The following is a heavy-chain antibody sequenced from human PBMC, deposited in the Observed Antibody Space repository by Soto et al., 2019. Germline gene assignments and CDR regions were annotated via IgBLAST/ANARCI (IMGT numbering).Heavy chain of an antibody. CDR2: IYPGDSDT. CDR3: ARHWSIRYLFWTVYDPLGVFKYHYGIDV. D-gene: IGHD3-9*01. Sequence: PGESLKISCKGSEYTFSSYWIGWVRQMAGKGLEWMGIIYPGDSDTRYSPSFQGQVTISADESISTAYLQWSSLKASDTAMYYCARHWSIRYLFWTVYDPLGVFKYHYGIDVRGQRTTVPVSP. J-gene: IGHJ6*01. V-gene: IGHV5-51*01. CDR1: EYTFSSYW.